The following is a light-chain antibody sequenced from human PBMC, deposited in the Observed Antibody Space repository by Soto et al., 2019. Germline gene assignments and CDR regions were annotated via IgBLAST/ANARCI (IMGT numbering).Light chain of an antibody. J-gene: IGKJ1*01. CDR3: QQSFSTVTWT. CDR2: AAS. Sequence: DIQMTQSPSSLSASVGDRVTITCRASQSISTYLNWYQQKRGKAPNLLIYAASSLQKGVPPRLSGSGSGTDFTLTISSLQPEDFATYYCQQSFSTVTWTFGQGTKVDIK. CDR1: QSISTY. V-gene: IGKV1-39*01.